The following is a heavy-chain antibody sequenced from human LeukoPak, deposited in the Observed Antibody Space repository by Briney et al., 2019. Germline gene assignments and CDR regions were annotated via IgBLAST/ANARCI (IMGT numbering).Heavy chain of an antibody. CDR2: INQDGSER. CDR1: GFSFTTYW. J-gene: IGHJ4*02. V-gene: IGHV3-7*01. Sequence: PGGSLRLSCAAPGFSFTTYWMSWVRQAPGMGLEWVAIINQDGSERYYVDSVKGRFTVSRDSAKNSLYLPMNRLRFEDTAVYYCARDKITGASTNDYWGRGTLVTVSS. CDR3: ARDKITGASTNDY. D-gene: IGHD1-14*01.